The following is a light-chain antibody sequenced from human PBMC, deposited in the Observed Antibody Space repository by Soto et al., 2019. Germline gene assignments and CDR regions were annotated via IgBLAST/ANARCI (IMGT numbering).Light chain of an antibody. V-gene: IGLV2-14*03. J-gene: IGLJ1*01. CDR2: DVS. CDR3: SSFTSSSSFV. CDR1: SSDVGGYNY. Sequence: QSALTQPASVSGSPGQSITISCTGTSSDVGGYNYVSWYQQYPGKVPKLMIYDVSRRPSGVSNRFSGPKSGNTASLTISGLQAEDEGDYYCSSFTSSSSFVFGPGTKLTVL.